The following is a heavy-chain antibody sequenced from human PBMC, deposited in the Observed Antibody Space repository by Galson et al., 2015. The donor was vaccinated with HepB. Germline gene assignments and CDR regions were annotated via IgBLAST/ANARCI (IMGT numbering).Heavy chain of an antibody. J-gene: IGHJ4*02. CDR3: ARAPEEADYGGPAPFDY. Sequence: SLRLSCAASGFTFGSYSMNWVRQAPGKGLEWVSYISSSSSTIYYADSVKGRFTISRDNAKNSLYLQMNSLRAEDTAVYYCARAPEEADYGGPAPFDYWGPGNPGHRLL. CDR1: GFTFGSYS. CDR2: ISSSSSTI. D-gene: IGHD4-23*01. V-gene: IGHV3-48*01.